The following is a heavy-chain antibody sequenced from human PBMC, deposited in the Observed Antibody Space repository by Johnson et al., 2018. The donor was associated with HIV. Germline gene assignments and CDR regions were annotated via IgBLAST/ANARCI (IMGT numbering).Heavy chain of an antibody. V-gene: IGHV3-23*04. J-gene: IGHJ3*02. CDR1: GFTFSSYA. Sequence: VQLVESGGGVVQPGRSLRLSCAASGFTFSSYAMSWVRQAPGKGLEWVSAISGSGGSTYYASSVKGRFTISRDNSKNTLFLQMGSLRAEDMAVYYCARRAHDAFDIWGQGTMVTVSS. CDR2: ISGSGGST. CDR3: ARRAHDAFDI.